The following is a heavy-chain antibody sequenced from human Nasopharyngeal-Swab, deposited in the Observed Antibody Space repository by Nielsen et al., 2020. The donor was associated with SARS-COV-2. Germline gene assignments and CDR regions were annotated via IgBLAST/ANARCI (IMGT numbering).Heavy chain of an antibody. J-gene: IGHJ4*02. CDR3: ARVGHYYDSSGYPYYFDY. V-gene: IGHV3-7*01. CDR2: IKQDGSEK. Sequence: GESLKISCAASGFTFSSYWMSWVRQAPGKGPEWVANIKQDGSEKYYVDSVKGRFTISRDNAKNSLYLQMNSLRAEDTAVYYCARVGHYYDSSGYPYYFDYWGQGTLVTVSS. D-gene: IGHD3-22*01. CDR1: GFTFSSYW.